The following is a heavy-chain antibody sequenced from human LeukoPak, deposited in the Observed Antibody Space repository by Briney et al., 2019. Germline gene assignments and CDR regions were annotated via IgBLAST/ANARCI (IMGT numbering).Heavy chain of an antibody. D-gene: IGHD3-22*01. Sequence: ASVKVSCKASGYTFTGYYMHWVRQAPGQGLELMGWINPNSGGTNYAQKFQGRVNMTRDTSISTAYMELSRLRSDDTAVYYCARDPEFDSSGYYYLSFDYWGQGTLVTVSS. J-gene: IGHJ4*02. CDR1: GYTFTGYY. V-gene: IGHV1-2*02. CDR3: ARDPEFDSSGYYYLSFDY. CDR2: INPNSGGT.